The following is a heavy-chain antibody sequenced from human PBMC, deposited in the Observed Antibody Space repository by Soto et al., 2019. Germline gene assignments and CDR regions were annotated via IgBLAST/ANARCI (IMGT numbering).Heavy chain of an antibody. D-gene: IGHD1-20*01. CDR3: ARETVSYSWNGGLMDL. CDR2: IDTSSTYM. CDR1: GFTFSSFT. Sequence: EVQLVESGGGLVKPGGSLRLSCAASGFTFSSFTMNWVRQAPGKGLEWVSSIDTSSTYMYYADSVKGRFTISRDKAKKPMYLQIHSMRAEDTIVYYCARETVSYSWNGGLMDLWGQGTTVTVSS. J-gene: IGHJ6*02. V-gene: IGHV3-21*02.